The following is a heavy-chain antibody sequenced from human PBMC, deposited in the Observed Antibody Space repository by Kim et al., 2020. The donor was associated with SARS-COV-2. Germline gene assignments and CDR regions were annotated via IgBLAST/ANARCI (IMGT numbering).Heavy chain of an antibody. J-gene: IGHJ4*02. Sequence: YAQKLQGRVTMTTDTSTSTAYMELRSLRSDDTAVYYCARSEHEAPDEVDYWGQGTLVTVSS. V-gene: IGHV1-18*01. CDR3: ARSEHEAPDEVDY.